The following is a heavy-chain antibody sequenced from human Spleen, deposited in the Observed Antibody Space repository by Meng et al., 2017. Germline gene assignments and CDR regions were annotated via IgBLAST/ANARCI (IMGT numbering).Heavy chain of an antibody. CDR3: ARGPTTMAHDFDY. CDR1: GGSFSDYY. Sequence: QGPLQQWGEGLLKPSETRSLTCVVSGGSFSDYYWSWIRQPPGKGLEWIGEINHSGSTNYNPSLESRATISVDTSQNNLSLKLSSVTAADSAVYYCARGPTTMAHDFDYWGQGTLVTVSS. CDR2: INHSGST. V-gene: IGHV4-34*01. J-gene: IGHJ4*02. D-gene: IGHD4-11*01.